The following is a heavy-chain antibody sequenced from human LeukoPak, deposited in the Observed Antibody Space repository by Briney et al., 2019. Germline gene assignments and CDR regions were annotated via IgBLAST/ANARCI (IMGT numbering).Heavy chain of an antibody. J-gene: IGHJ5*02. CDR3: ATGNYFGSGSYYNWFDP. CDR1: GVSISSGDYY. CDR2: IYYSGST. V-gene: IGHV4-30-4*01. D-gene: IGHD3-10*01. Sequence: SETLSLTCTVSGVSISSGDYYWSWIRQPPGKGLEWIGYIYYSGSTYYNPSLKSRVTISVDTSKNQFSLKLSSVTAADTVVYYCATGNYFGSGSYYNWFDPWGPGTLVTVSS.